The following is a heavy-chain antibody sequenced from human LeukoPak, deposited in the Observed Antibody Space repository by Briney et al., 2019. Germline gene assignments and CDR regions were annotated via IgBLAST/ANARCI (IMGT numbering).Heavy chain of an antibody. CDR1: GASISDYI. J-gene: IGHJ5*02. V-gene: IGHV4-59*01. D-gene: IGHD4-23*01. CDR2: IYHSRTT. Sequence: SETPSLTCIVPGASISDYIWCWIRPPPGKGLYCIGHIYHSRTTGYNPSLKGRVTISVDTSKNQLSLTLSSVTAADTAVYYCARPRDYGGWFDPWGQGTLVTVSS. CDR3: ARPRDYGGWFDP.